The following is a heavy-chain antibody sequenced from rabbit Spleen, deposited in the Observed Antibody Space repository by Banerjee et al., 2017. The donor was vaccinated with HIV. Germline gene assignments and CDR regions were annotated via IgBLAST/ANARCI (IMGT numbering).Heavy chain of an antibody. Sequence: EQLEESGGGLVKPEGSLTLTCKASGVSFSSNYMCWVRQAPGKGLEWISCIAGSSSDFTYSATWAKGRFTCSKTSSTTVTLQMTSLTVADTATYFCARDTGSSFSSYGMDLWGPGTLVTVS. J-gene: IGHJ6*01. V-gene: IGHV1S45*01. D-gene: IGHD8-1*01. CDR2: IAGSSSDFT. CDR1: GVSFSSNY. CDR3: ARDTGSSFSSYGMDL.